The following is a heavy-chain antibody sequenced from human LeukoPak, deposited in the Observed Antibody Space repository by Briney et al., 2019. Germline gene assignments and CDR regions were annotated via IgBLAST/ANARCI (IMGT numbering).Heavy chain of an antibody. CDR2: ISVYNGNT. Sequence: ASVKVSCKASGYPFYTYGISWVRQAPGQGLEWMGWISVYNGNTNYAQKLQGRLTLTTDTSTSSDYMELRSLRSDDTAIYYCARDRSGPFDSWGQGTLVTVSS. V-gene: IGHV1-18*01. J-gene: IGHJ4*02. D-gene: IGHD3-10*01. CDR3: ARDRSGPFDS. CDR1: GYPFYTYG.